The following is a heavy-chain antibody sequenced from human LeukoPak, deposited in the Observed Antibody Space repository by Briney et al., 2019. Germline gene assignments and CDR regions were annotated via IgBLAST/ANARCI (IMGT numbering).Heavy chain of an antibody. V-gene: IGHV4-34*01. CDR2: INHSGST. CDR3: ARGLVAAAGTLLYYYYGMDV. Sequence: SETLSLTCAVYGGSFSGYYWSWIRQPPGKGLEWIGEINHSGSTNYHPSLKSRVTISVDTSKNQFSLKLSSVTAADTAVYYCARGLVAAAGTLLYYYYGMDVWGQGTTVTVSS. J-gene: IGHJ6*02. D-gene: IGHD6-13*01. CDR1: GGSFSGYY.